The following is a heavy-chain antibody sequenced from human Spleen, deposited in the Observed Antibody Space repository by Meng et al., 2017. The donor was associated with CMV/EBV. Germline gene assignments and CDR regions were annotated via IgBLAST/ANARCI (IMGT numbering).Heavy chain of an antibody. CDR3: ARVIVVVPAATVGWFDP. Sequence: GGSLRLSCAASGFTFSSYSMNWVRQAPGKGLEWVSSISSSSSYIYYADSVKGRFTISRDNAKNSLYLQMNSLRAEDTAVYYCARVIVVVPAATVGWFDPWGQGTLVTVSS. J-gene: IGHJ5*02. CDR1: GFTFSSYS. CDR2: ISSSSSYI. D-gene: IGHD2-2*01. V-gene: IGHV3-21*01.